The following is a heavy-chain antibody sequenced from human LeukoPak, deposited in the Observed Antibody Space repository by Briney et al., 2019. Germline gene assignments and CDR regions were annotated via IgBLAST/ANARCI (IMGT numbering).Heavy chain of an antibody. D-gene: IGHD3-10*01. CDR1: GGSISSYY. Sequence: SETLSLTCTVSGGSISSYYWSWIRQPAGKGREWSGRIYTSGSTNYNPSLKSRVTMSVDTSKNQFSLKLSSVTAADTAVYYCARDFAGGLWSGESDYYFDYWGQGTLVTVSS. CDR2: IYTSGST. CDR3: ARDFAGGLWSGESDYYFDY. J-gene: IGHJ4*02. V-gene: IGHV4-4*07.